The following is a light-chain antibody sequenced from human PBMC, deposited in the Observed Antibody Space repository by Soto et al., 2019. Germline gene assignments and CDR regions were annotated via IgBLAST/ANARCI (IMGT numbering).Light chain of an antibody. V-gene: IGKV3-11*01. CDR3: QQRSGSPLT. Sequence: EIVLTQSPATLSLSPRERATLSCRASQSVGGDLAWFQQIPGQTPRLLIYDASNRATGIPARFSGSGSGTDFTLTISSLEPEDFAVCFCQQRSGSPLTFGGGTMVEIK. CDR2: DAS. J-gene: IGKJ4*01. CDR1: QSVGGD.